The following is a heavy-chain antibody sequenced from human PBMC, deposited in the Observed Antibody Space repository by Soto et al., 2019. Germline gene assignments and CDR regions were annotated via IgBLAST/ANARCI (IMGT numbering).Heavy chain of an antibody. D-gene: IGHD5-12*01. CDR3: ARVGSDDYYYYYYMDV. CDR1: GFTFSSYW. Sequence: GSLRLSCAASGFTFSSYWMHWVRQAPGKGLVWVSRINSDGSSTSYADSVKGRFTISRDNAKNTLYLQMNSLRAEDTAVYYCARVGSDDYYYYYYMDVWGKGTTVTVSS. J-gene: IGHJ6*03. CDR2: INSDGSST. V-gene: IGHV3-74*01.